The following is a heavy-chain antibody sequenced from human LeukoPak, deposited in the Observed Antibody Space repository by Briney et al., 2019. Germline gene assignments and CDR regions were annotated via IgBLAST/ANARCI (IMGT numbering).Heavy chain of an antibody. Sequence: ASVKVSCKASGYTFTGHYMHWVRQAPGQGLEWMGWINPNSGGTNYAQKFQGRVTMTRDTSISTAYMELSRLRSDDTAVYYCARAYLYYDSSGYYLYWGQGTLVTVSS. V-gene: IGHV1-2*02. CDR3: ARAYLYYDSSGYYLY. CDR1: GYTFTGHY. CDR2: INPNSGGT. D-gene: IGHD3-22*01. J-gene: IGHJ4*02.